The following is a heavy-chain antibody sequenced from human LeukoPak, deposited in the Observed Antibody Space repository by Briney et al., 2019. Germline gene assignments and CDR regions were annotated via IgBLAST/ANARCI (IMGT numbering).Heavy chain of an antibody. CDR2: IIPIFGTA. J-gene: IGHJ5*02. CDR1: GGTLSSYA. V-gene: IGHV1-69*13. D-gene: IGHD6-13*01. CDR3: ASGSSSWYEENWFDP. Sequence: SVKVSCKASGGTLSSYAISWVRQAPGQGLEWMGGIIPIFGTANYAQKFQGRVTITADESTSTAYMELSSLRSEDTAVYYCASGSSSWYEENWFDPWGQGTLVTVSS.